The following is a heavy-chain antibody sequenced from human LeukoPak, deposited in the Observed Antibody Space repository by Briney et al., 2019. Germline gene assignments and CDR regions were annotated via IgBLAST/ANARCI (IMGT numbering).Heavy chain of an antibody. Sequence: GGSVRLSCAASGFTFTKAWMSWGRQAPGKGLEWVGRIKRQTYGGTTDYAAPVKGRFTISRDDSKNTLYLQMNSLKTEDTAVYYCTTDAANIAAAGTGPYWGPGTPFTVSS. V-gene: IGHV3-15*01. D-gene: IGHD6-13*01. CDR2: IKRQTYGGTT. CDR3: TTDAANIAAAGTGPY. CDR1: GFTFTKAW. J-gene: IGHJ4*02.